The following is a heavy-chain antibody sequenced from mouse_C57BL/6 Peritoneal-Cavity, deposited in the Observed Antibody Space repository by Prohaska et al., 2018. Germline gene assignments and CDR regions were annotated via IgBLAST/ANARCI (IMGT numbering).Heavy chain of an antibody. V-gene: IGHV1-61*01. CDR2: IYPSDSET. CDR3: ARDYDFDY. J-gene: IGHJ2*01. Sequence: RPGSSVKLSCKASSYTFTSYWMDWVKQKPGQGLEWIGNIYPSDSETHYNQKFKDKATLTVDKSSSTAYMQLSSLTSEDSAVYYCARDYDFDYWGQGTTLTVYS. CDR1: SYTFTSYW. D-gene: IGHD1-1*01.